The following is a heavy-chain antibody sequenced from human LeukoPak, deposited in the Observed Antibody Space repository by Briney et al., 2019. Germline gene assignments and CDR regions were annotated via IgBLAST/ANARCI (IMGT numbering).Heavy chain of an antibody. CDR1: GGSISSGDYY. Sequence: MSSQTLSLTCTVSGGSISSGDYYWSWIRQPPGKGLEWIGYIYYSGSTYYNPSLKSRVTISVDTSKNQFSLKLSSVTAADTAVYYCASIVTGYSSGWEGHAFDIWGQGTMVTVSS. CDR3: ASIVTGYSSGWEGHAFDI. V-gene: IGHV4-30-4*01. D-gene: IGHD6-19*01. CDR2: IYYSGST. J-gene: IGHJ3*02.